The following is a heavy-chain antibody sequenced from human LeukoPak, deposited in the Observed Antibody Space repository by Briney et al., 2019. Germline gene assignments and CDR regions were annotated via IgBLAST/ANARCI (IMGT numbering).Heavy chain of an antibody. J-gene: IGHJ4*02. CDR2: ISYDGSNK. D-gene: IGHD3-22*01. CDR3: AKGDYDSSGYRGY. CDR1: GFTFSSYA. Sequence: GGSLRLSCAASGFTFSSYAIHWVRQAPGKRLEWVAVISYDGSNKYYADSVKGRFTISRDNSKNTLYLQMNSLRAEDTAVYYCAKGDYDSSGYRGYWGQGTLVTVSS. V-gene: IGHV3-30*04.